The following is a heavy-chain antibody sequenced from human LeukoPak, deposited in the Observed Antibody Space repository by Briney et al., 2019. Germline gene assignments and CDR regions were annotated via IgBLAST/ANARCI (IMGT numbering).Heavy chain of an antibody. CDR3: ARDGDCSGGSCYSFDY. CDR1: GGTFSSYA. CDR2: IIPIFGTA. D-gene: IGHD2-15*01. V-gene: IGHV1-69*01. Sequence: SVKVSCKASGGTFSSYAISWVRQAPGQGLEWMGGIIPIFGTANYAQKFQGRVTITADESTSTAYMELSSLRSEDTVVYYCARDGDCSGGSCYSFDYWGQGTLVTVSS. J-gene: IGHJ4*02.